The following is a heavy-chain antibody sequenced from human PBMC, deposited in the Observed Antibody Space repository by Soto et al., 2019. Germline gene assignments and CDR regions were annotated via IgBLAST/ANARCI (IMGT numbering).Heavy chain of an antibody. CDR1: GGTFSSYA. D-gene: IGHD3-22*01. CDR3: ATTDSSGYFWIGVYYGMDV. Sequence: AVKVSCKASGGTFSSYAISWVRQAPGQGLEWMGGIFLIFGTANYAQKFQGRVTITADKSTSTAYMELSSLRSEDTAVYYCATTDSSGYFWIGVYYGMDVWGQGTTVTVSS. V-gene: IGHV1-69*06. J-gene: IGHJ6*02. CDR2: IFLIFGTA.